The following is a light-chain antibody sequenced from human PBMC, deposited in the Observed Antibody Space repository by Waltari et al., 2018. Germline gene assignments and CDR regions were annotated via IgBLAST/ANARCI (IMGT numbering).Light chain of an antibody. V-gene: IGLV1-40*01. CDR3: QSYDPSLSVV. Sequence: QSVLTQPPSVSGAPGQRVTISCTGSGSNIGAGYDVNWYQQRPGEAPKLLIYGVNTRPLGVPDRFSGSQSGTSASLAIRGLQAEDEADYYCQSYDPSLSVVFGGGTKLTVV. J-gene: IGLJ2*01. CDR2: GVN. CDR1: GSNIGAGYD.